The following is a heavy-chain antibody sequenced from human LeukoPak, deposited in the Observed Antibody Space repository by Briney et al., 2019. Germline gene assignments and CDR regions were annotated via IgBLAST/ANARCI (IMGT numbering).Heavy chain of an antibody. J-gene: IGHJ6*03. V-gene: IGHV3-74*01. CDR1: GFTFSRYW. Sequence: QPGGSLRLSCAASGFTFSRYWMHWVRQAPGKGLVWVSRIDTDGSSRSYADPVKGRFTISRDNAKNTLYLQLNSLRAEDSAIYYCARDLGSRTIFGPDPYYMDVWGKGTTVTVSS. CDR3: ARDLGSRTIFGPDPYYMDV. D-gene: IGHD3-3*01. CDR2: IDTDGSSR.